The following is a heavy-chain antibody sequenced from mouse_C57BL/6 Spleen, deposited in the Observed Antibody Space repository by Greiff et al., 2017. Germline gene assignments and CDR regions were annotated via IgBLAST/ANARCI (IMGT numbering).Heavy chain of an antibody. CDR3: TGDRDWGVGYYAVDY. V-gene: IGHV5-9-1*02. CDR2: ISSGGDYI. J-gene: IGHJ4*01. D-gene: IGHD4-1*01. Sequence: EVKLMESGEGLVKPGGSLKLSCAASGFTFSSYAMSWVRQTPEKRLEWVAYISSGGDYIYYADTVKGRFTISRDNARNTLYLQMSSLKSEDSAMYYCTGDRDWGVGYYAVDYWGQGTSVTVSS. CDR1: GFTFSSYA.